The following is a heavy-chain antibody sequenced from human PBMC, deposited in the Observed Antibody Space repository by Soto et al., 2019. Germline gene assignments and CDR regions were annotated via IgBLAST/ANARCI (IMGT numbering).Heavy chain of an antibody. CDR1: GFTFSSYG. D-gene: IGHD1-1*01. V-gene: IGHV3-30*03. CDR3: CSNRLEATDY. Sequence: GGSLRLSCAASGFTFSSYGMHWVRQAPGKGLEWVAVISYDGSNKYYADSVKGRFTISRDNSKNTLYLQMNSLRAEDTAVYYCCSNRLEATDYWGQGTLVTVSS. CDR2: ISYDGSNK. J-gene: IGHJ4*02.